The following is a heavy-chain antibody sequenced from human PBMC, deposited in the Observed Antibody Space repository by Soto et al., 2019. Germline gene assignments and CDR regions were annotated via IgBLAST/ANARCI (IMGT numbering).Heavy chain of an antibody. CDR3: ARGGFIVTPPDY. D-gene: IGHD2-15*01. Sequence: GESLKISCKASGFNFGGSWIGWVRQMPGKGLEWMGIIYPGDSDTRYSPSFQGQVTISADKSISTAYLQWRSLKPSDTAKYYCARGGFIVTPPDYWGQGTRVTVSS. CDR2: IYPGDSDT. CDR1: GFNFGGSW. J-gene: IGHJ4*02. V-gene: IGHV5-51*01.